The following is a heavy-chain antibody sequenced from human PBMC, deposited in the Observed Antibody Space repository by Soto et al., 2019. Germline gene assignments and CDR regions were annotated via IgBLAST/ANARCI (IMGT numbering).Heavy chain of an antibody. V-gene: IGHV3-30-3*01. CDR1: GFTFSSYA. CDR2: ISYDGSNK. Sequence: QVQLVESGGGVVQPGRSLRLSCAASGFTFSSYAMHWVRQAPGKGLEWVAVISYDGSNKYYADSVKGRFTISRDNSKNTLYLQMNSLRAEDTAVYYCARPDTVVVIRRTFDYWGQGTLVTVSS. D-gene: IGHD3-22*01. CDR3: ARPDTVVVIRRTFDY. J-gene: IGHJ4*02.